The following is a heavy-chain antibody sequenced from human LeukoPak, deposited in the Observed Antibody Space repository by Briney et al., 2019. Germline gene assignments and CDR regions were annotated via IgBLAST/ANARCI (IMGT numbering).Heavy chain of an antibody. D-gene: IGHD3-22*01. V-gene: IGHV1-8*01. J-gene: IGHJ4*02. CDR1: GYTFTSYD. Sequence: ASVKVSCKASGYTFTSYDINWVRQATGQGLEWMGWMNPNSGNTGYAQKFQGRVTMTRNTSISTAYMELSSLRSEDTAVYYCARLPYDSSGYYFSLFFFDFDYWGQGTLVTVSS. CDR3: ARLPYDSSGYYFSLFFFDFDY. CDR2: MNPNSGNT.